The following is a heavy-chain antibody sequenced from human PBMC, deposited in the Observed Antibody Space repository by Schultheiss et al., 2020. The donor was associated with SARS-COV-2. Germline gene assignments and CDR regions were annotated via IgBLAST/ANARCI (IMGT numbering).Heavy chain of an antibody. V-gene: IGHV3-21*01. CDR3: ARVHLHYDFWSGDDAFDI. D-gene: IGHD3-3*01. CDR1: GFTFSSYS. CDR2: ISSSSSYI. J-gene: IGHJ3*02. Sequence: GESLKISCAASGFTFSSYSMNWVRQAPGKGLEWVSSISSSSSYIYYADSVKGRFTISRDNAKNSLYLQMNSLRAEDTAVYYCARVHLHYDFWSGDDAFDIWGQGTMVTVSS.